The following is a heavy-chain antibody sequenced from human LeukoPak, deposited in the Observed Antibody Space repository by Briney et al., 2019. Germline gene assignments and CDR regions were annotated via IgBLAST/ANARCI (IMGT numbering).Heavy chain of an antibody. J-gene: IGHJ4*02. CDR1: GFTFSSYA. Sequence: PGGSLRLSCAASGFTFSSYAMHWVRQGPGKGLEWVAIISYDGRKTFYVDSVKGRFTISRDNPKNTLYLQMNSLRAEDTAVYYCAKTRPLDSSSWSHGDYWGQGTLVTVSS. D-gene: IGHD6-13*01. CDR3: AKTRPLDSSSWSHGDY. CDR2: ISYDGRKT. V-gene: IGHV3-30-3*02.